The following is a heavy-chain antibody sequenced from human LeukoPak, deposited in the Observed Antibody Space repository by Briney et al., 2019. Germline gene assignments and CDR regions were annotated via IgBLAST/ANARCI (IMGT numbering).Heavy chain of an antibody. D-gene: IGHD4-17*01. V-gene: IGHV4-34*01. CDR1: GGSFSGYY. CDR3: ARGQGGEYGDHGLFDY. CDR2: INHSGST. J-gene: IGHJ4*02. Sequence: KPSETLSLTCAVYGGSFSGYYWSWIRQPPGKGLEWIGEINHSGSTNYNPSLKSRVTISVDTSKNQFSLKLSSVTAADTAVYYCARGQGGEYGDHGLFDYWGQGTLVTVSS.